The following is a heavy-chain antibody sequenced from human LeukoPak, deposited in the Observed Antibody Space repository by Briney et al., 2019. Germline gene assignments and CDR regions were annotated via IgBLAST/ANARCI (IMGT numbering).Heavy chain of an antibody. CDR1: GFTFSSYS. V-gene: IGHV3-21*01. CDR2: ITSSGSYI. CDR3: ARGEYCGGDWYSD. D-gene: IGHD2-21*02. Sequence: PGGSLRLSCAASGFTFSSYSMNWVRQAPGKGLEWVSAITSSGSYIYYADSVKGRFTISRDNAKNSLYLQMNSLRAEDTAVYYCARGEYCGGDWYSDWGQGTLVTVSS. J-gene: IGHJ4*02.